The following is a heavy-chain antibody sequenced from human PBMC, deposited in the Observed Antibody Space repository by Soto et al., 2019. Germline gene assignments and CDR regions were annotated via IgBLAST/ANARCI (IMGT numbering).Heavy chain of an antibody. Sequence: QSPTLSLTCAISGDSVSSNSAAWNWIRQSPSRGLEWLGRTYYRSKWYNDYAVSVKSRITINPDTSKNQFSLQLNSVTPEDTAVYYCAREDSVAAQRNYYYGMDVWGQGTTVTVSS. D-gene: IGHD6-13*01. CDR3: AREDSVAAQRNYYYGMDV. CDR2: TYYRSKWYN. V-gene: IGHV6-1*01. CDR1: GDSVSSNSAA. J-gene: IGHJ6*02.